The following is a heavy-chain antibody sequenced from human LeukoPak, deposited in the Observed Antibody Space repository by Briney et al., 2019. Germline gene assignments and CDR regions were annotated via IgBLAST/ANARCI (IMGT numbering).Heavy chain of an antibody. V-gene: IGHV1-69*13. CDR2: IIPIFGTA. D-gene: IGHD5-12*01. CDR1: GGAFSIYA. CDR3: ARDPGDIDAFDI. J-gene: IGHJ3*02. Sequence: SVTVSCKASGGAFSIYAISWVRQAPGRGLGWMGGIIPIFGTANYAQKFQGRVRITADEATSTDYMELSSLRSEDTAVYYCARDPGDIDAFDIWGQGTMVTVSS.